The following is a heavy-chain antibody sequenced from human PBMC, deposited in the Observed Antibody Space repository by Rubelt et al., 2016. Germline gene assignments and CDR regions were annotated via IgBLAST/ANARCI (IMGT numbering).Heavy chain of an antibody. CDR2: YSGST. J-gene: IGHJ3*01. D-gene: IGHD6-19*01. CDR3: ARPYSSGWLD. Sequence: YSGSTNYNPSLKSRVTISVDTSKNQFSLKLSSVTAADTAVYYCARPYSSGWLDWGQGTMVTVSS. V-gene: IGHV4-59*12.